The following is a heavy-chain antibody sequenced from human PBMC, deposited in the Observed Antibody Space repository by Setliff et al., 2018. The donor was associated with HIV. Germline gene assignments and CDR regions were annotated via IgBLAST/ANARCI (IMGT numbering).Heavy chain of an antibody. J-gene: IGHJ5*02. V-gene: IGHV1-24*01. Sequence: GASVKVSCKTFGYRFTDFYVNWVRQAPGKGLEWMGGSDPEDGNKMYAQKLQGRVTMTEDTSTDTAYMELSSLRSEDTAVYYCATGKLSGSGSPIYNWFDPWGQGTLVTVSS. CDR1: GYRFTDFY. CDR2: SDPEDGNK. D-gene: IGHD3-10*01. CDR3: ATGKLSGSGSPIYNWFDP.